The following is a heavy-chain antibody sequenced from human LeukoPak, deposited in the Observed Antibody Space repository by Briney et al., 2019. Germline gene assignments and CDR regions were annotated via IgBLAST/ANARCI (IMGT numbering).Heavy chain of an antibody. CDR3: ARAESTNVDIVATINDAFDI. CDR1: GGSISSGGYY. CDR2: IYHSGST. J-gene: IGHJ3*02. V-gene: IGHV4-30-2*01. D-gene: IGHD5-12*01. Sequence: SETLSLTCTVSGGSISSGGYYWSWIRQPPGKGLEWIGYIYHSGSTYYNPSLKSRVTISVDRSKNQFSLKLSSVTAADTAVYYCARAESTNVDIVATINDAFDIWGQGTMVTVSS.